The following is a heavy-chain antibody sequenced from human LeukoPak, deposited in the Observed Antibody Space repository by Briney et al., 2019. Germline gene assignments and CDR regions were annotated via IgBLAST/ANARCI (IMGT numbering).Heavy chain of an antibody. D-gene: IGHD6-13*01. CDR2: VLHSGST. V-gene: IGHV4-4*02. CDR3: ASGGSSSWYRWFDP. J-gene: IGHJ5*02. CDR1: GGSVSSNNW. Sequence: PSETLSLTCTVSGGSVSSNNWWSWVRQPPVKGLEWIGEVLHSGSTNSNPSLKSRVTMSIDKSKNQFSLKLNSVTATDTAVYYCASGGSSSWYRWFDPWGQGTLVTVSS.